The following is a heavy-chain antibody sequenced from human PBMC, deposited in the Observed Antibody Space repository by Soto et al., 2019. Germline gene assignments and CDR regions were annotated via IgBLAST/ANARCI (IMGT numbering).Heavy chain of an antibody. Sequence: QLQLQESGPGLVKPWETLSLTCTVSGGSISSSSYYWGWIRQPPGKGLEWIGSIYYSGSTYYNPSLKSRVTISVDTSKNQFSLKLSSVTAADTAVYYCARSITMVRGVIMSVYYYYYMDVWGKGTTVTVSS. CDR1: GGSISSSSYY. CDR2: IYYSGST. CDR3: ARSITMVRGVIMSVYYYYYMDV. V-gene: IGHV4-39*01. D-gene: IGHD3-10*01. J-gene: IGHJ6*03.